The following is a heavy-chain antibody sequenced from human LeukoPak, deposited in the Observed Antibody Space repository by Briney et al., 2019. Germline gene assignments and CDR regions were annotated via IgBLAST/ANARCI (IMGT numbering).Heavy chain of an antibody. CDR3: APIYGDYSDFDY. CDR2: TTHDGRT. J-gene: IGHJ4*02. V-gene: IGHV4-34*01. CDR1: GGSSNYY. Sequence: SKTLSLTCGVYGGSSNYYWSWIRQAPGKGLEWIGETTHDGRTNYSPSLRGRATISKDTSKSQFSLRLNSVTVADTAVYYCAPIYGDYSDFDYWGQGTLVTVSS. D-gene: IGHD4-17*01.